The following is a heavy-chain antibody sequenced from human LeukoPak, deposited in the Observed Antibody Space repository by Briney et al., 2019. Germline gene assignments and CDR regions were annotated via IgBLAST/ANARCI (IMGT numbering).Heavy chain of an antibody. J-gene: IGHJ3*02. CDR3: AKAGITGAFDI. CDR1: GFTFSSYA. D-gene: IGHD1-14*01. Sequence: GGSLRLSCAASGFTFSSYAMHWVRQAPGKGLEWMLFIQYDGNNKYYADSVKGRFTISRDNSKNMLYLEMNRLRPEDTAVYYCAKAGITGAFDIWGQGTMVTVS. CDR2: IQYDGNNK. V-gene: IGHV3-30*02.